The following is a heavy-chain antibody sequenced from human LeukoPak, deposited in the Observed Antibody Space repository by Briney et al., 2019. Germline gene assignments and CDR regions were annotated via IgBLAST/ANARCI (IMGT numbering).Heavy chain of an antibody. V-gene: IGHV3-23*01. D-gene: IGHD2-2*01. CDR1: GFTFSSYA. CDR2: ISGSGGST. J-gene: IGHJ4*02. CDR3: AKPPVVVPAAIFDY. Sequence: GGSLRLSCAASGFTFSSYAMSWVRQAPGKGLEWVSAISGSGGSTYYAGSVKGRFTISRDNSKNTLYLQMNSLRAEDTAVYYCAKPPVVVPAAIFDYWGQGTLVTVSS.